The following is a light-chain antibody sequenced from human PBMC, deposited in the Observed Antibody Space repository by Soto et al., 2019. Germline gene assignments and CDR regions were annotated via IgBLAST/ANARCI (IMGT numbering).Light chain of an antibody. Sequence: DIVLAQSPGTLSLSPGERATLSSRASQSVSSNYLAWYQQKPGQAPRLLIYGASSRATGIPDRFSGSGSGTDFTLTISRLEPEDFATYYCQQYSSYWTFAQGTKVDI. V-gene: IGKV3-20*01. CDR3: QQYSSYWT. J-gene: IGKJ1*01. CDR1: QSVSSNY. CDR2: GAS.